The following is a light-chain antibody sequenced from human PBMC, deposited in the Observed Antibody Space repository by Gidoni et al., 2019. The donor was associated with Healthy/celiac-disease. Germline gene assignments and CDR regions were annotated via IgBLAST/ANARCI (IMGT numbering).Light chain of an antibody. Sequence: DIQMTQSPSSLSASVGDRVTITCRASQSISSYLNWYQQKPGKAPKLLIYAASSVQSGVPSRFSGSGSGTDFTLTISSLKPEDFATYYCQQSYSTPMYTCGQGTKLEIK. V-gene: IGKV1-39*01. CDR2: AAS. J-gene: IGKJ2*01. CDR3: QQSYSTPMYT. CDR1: QSISSY.